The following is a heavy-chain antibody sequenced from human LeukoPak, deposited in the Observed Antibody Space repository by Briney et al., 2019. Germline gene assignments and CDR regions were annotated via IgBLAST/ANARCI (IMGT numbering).Heavy chain of an antibody. J-gene: IGHJ6*02. CDR3: ARSSYGYEPYYYYYYGMDV. CDR1: GYSFTSYW. D-gene: IGHD5-18*01. CDR2: IYPGDSDT. V-gene: IGHV5-51*01. Sequence: PGESLKISCKGSGYSFTSYWIGWVRQMPGKGLEWMGIIYPGDSDTRYSPSFQGQVTIPADKSISTAYLQWSSLKASDTAMYYCARSSYGYEPYYYYYYGMDVWGQGTTVTVSS.